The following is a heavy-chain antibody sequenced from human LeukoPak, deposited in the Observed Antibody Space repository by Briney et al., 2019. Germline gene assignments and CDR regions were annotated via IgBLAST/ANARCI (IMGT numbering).Heavy chain of an antibody. CDR3: ASPYSSSPHFDY. V-gene: IGHV3-64*01. J-gene: IGHJ4*02. Sequence: HTGGSLRLSCAASGFTFSTFAMQWVRQAPEKGLEYVSGINTDGGTTFYANSVKGRFTISRDNPKNTLYLQMGSLRAEDTAVYYCASPYSSSPHFDYWGQGTLVTVSS. CDR1: GFTFSTFA. D-gene: IGHD6-6*01. CDR2: INTDGGTT.